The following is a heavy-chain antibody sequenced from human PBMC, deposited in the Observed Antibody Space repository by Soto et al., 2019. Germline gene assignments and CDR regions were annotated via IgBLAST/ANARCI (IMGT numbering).Heavy chain of an antibody. D-gene: IGHD3-3*01. V-gene: IGHV4-59*12. CDR3: ARERRDYYDFWSGYYYAFDI. J-gene: IGHJ3*02. CDR2: IYYSGST. CDR1: GDSISSYY. Sequence: PSETLSLTCTVSGDSISSYYWSWIRQPPGKGQEWIGYIYYSGSTYYNPSLKSRVTISVDTSKNQFSLKLSSVTAADTAVYYCARERRDYYDFWSGYYYAFDIWGQGTMVTVSS.